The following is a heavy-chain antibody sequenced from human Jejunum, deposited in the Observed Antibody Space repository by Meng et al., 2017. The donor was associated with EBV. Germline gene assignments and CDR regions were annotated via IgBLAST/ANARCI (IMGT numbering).Heavy chain of an antibody. V-gene: IGHV3-74*01. CDR1: GFTLIDHW. CDR2: INPDGRTI. Sequence: VQLVESGGGLVQPGGSLRLSCAASGFTLIDHWIHWVRQAPGEGLMWVSRINPDGRTINYGDSVKGRFTISRDNAKNTVYLQMNSLRAEDTAVYYCTRAGYYRFDYWGQGALVTVSS. CDR3: TRAGYYRFDY. J-gene: IGHJ4*02. D-gene: IGHD1-26*01.